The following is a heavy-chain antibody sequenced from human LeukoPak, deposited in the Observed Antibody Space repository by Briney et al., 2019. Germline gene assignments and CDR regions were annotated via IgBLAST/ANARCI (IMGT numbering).Heavy chain of an antibody. CDR1: GFTFSSYG. D-gene: IGHD1-26*01. J-gene: IGHJ6*03. V-gene: IGHV3-30*18. Sequence: PGGSLRLSCAASGFTFSSYGMHWVRQAPGKGLEWVALISYDGSNKYYADSVKGRFTISRDNSKNTLYLQMNSLRAEDTAVYYCAKDQGSYSYHYYYMDVWGKGTTVTVSS. CDR2: ISYDGSNK. CDR3: AKDQGSYSYHYYYMDV.